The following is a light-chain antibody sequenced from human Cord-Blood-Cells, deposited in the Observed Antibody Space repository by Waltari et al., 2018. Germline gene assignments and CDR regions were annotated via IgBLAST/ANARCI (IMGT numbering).Light chain of an antibody. V-gene: IGKV1-5*01. J-gene: IGKJ4*01. CDR3: QQYNSYSLT. Sequence: DIQMTQSPSTLSASVGDRVTITCRASQSISSWLAWYQQKPGKAPKLLIYDASSLESGVPSRFSGSGSGTEFTLTISSLQPDDFATYYCQQYNSYSLTFGGGTRVEIK. CDR1: QSISSW. CDR2: DAS.